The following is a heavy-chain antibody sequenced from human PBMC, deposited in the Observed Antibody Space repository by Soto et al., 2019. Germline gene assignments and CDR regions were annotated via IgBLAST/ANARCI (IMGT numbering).Heavy chain of an antibody. CDR3: ASPYSGSYYELGY. V-gene: IGHV5-10-1*01. D-gene: IGHD1-26*01. Sequence: EVQLVQSGAEVKKPGESLRISCKGSGYSFTSYWISWVRQMPGKGLEWMGRIDPSDSYTNYSPSFQGHVTISADKSISNAYLQWSSLKASDTAMYYCASPYSGSYYELGYWGQGTLVTVSS. CDR1: GYSFTSYW. CDR2: IDPSDSYT. J-gene: IGHJ4*02.